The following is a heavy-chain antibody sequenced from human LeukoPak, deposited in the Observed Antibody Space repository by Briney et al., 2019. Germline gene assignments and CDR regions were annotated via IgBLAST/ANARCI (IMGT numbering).Heavy chain of an antibody. CDR3: AKEQEGTAIGGVFDY. Sequence: ASVKVSCMASGYSFTMFGLSWVRQAPGQGPEWMGWISAASGSTNYAQKFQDRVTMTTDTSTTTVYMELRSLRSDDTAVYYCAKEQEGTAIGGVFDYWGQGTVVTVSS. V-gene: IGHV1-18*01. CDR1: GYSFTMFG. D-gene: IGHD2-21*02. J-gene: IGHJ4*02. CDR2: ISAASGST.